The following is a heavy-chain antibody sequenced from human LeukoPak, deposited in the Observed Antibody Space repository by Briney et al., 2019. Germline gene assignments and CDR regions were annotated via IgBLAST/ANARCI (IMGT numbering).Heavy chain of an antibody. CDR1: GFTFSSYD. D-gene: IGHD6-19*01. CDR3: ARATVIGTGQVPGFLDV. J-gene: IGHJ6*04. V-gene: IGHV3-13*01. CDR2: IGTIGDT. Sequence: GGSLRLSCAASGFTFSSYDMHWVRQVAGKGLEWVSSIGTIGDTFYPGSVKGRFTISRENAKNSLYLQMNSLRAGDTAVYYCARATVIGTGQVPGFLDVWGKGTTVTVSS.